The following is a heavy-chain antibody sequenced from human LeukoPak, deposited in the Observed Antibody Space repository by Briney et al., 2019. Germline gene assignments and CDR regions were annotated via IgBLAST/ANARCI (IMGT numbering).Heavy chain of an antibody. CDR1: GFTFKKYA. CDR2: ISASGGST. J-gene: IGHJ4*02. V-gene: IGHV3-23*01. CDR3: AKKAVYGSGSYYFDY. Sequence: GGSLRLSCAASGFTFKKYAMDWVRPAPGKGLEWVSAISASGGSTDYADSVKGRFTISRDNSKNTLYLQMNSLRAEDTAIYYCAKKAVYGSGSYYFDYWGQGTLVTVSS. D-gene: IGHD3-10*01.